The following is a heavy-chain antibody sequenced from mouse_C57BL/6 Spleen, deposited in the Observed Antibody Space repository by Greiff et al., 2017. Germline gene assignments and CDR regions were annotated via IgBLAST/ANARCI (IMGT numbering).Heavy chain of an antibody. Sequence: VKLQESGAELVRPGTSVKLSCKASGYTFTSYWMHWVKQRPGQGLEWIGVIDPSDSYTNYNQKFKGKATLTVDTSSSTAYMQLSSLTSEDSAVYYCARERGDGYYLFAYWGQGTLVTVSA. D-gene: IGHD2-3*01. V-gene: IGHV1-59*01. J-gene: IGHJ3*01. CDR2: IDPSDSYT. CDR3: ARERGDGYYLFAY. CDR1: GYTFTSYW.